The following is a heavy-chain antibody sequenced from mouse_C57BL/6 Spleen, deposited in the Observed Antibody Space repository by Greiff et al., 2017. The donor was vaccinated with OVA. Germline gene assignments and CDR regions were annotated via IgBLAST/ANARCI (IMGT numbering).Heavy chain of an antibody. V-gene: IGHV1-69*01. Sequence: VQLQQPGAELVMPGASVKLSCKASGYTFTSYWMHWVKQRPGQGLEWIGEIDPSDSYTNYNQKFKGKSTLTVDKSSSTAYMQLSSLTSEDSAVYYCARYTMVIYFDYWGQGTTLTVSS. CDR1: GYTFTSYW. CDR2: IDPSDSYT. D-gene: IGHD2-2*01. J-gene: IGHJ2*01. CDR3: ARYTMVIYFDY.